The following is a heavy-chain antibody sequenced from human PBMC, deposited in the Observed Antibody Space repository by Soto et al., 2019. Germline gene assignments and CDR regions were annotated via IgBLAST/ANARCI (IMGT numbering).Heavy chain of an antibody. J-gene: IGHJ4*02. CDR1: GFTFSSYA. CDR2: ISGSGGST. D-gene: IGHD3-22*01. CDR3: AKDRSAYYYDSSGYCYAIDY. Sequence: EVQLLESGGGLVQPGGSLRLSCAASGFTFSSYAMSWVRQAPGKGLEWVSAISGSGGSTYYADSVKGRFTISRDNSKNTLYLQMNSLRAEDTAVYYCAKDRSAYYYDSSGYCYAIDYWGQGTLVTVSS. V-gene: IGHV3-23*01.